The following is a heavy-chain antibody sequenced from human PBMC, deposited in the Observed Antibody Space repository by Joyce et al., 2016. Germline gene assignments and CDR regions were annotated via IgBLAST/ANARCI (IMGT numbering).Heavy chain of an antibody. CDR1: GYTFTDHY. CDR2: INPDSGGT. Sequence: QGQLVQSGADVTKPGASVRVSCRTFGYTFTDHYIHWVRLGTGQGPQGMGRINPDSGGTKYAQEFQGRVTMTRDTSISTAYMGLSGLTPDDTAVYYCARSVEGNFRYYFDFWGQGTLVTVSS. CDR3: ARSVEGNFRYYFDF. V-gene: IGHV1-2*06. J-gene: IGHJ4*02. D-gene: IGHD3-16*02.